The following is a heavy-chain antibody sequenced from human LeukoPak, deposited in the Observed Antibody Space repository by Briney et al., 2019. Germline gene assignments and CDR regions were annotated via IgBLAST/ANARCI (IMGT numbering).Heavy chain of an antibody. Sequence: SETLTLTCTVSGGSVSSYYWSWIRQPPGKGLEWIAYIYYSGSTKYNPSLKSRVTISLDRSKNQFSLKLRPVTAADTAVYYCARLQVHCGGDCYTRWFDPWGQGTLVTVSS. D-gene: IGHD2-21*02. J-gene: IGHJ5*02. V-gene: IGHV4-59*08. CDR3: ARLQVHCGGDCYTRWFDP. CDR1: GGSVSSYY. CDR2: IYYSGST.